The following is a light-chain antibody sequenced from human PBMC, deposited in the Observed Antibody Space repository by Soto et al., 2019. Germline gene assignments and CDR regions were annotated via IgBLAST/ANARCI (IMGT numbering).Light chain of an antibody. Sequence: DIVLTQSPGTLSLSPGERATLSCRASQSVSSSYLAWYQQQPGQAPRLLISGASSRATGLPGRFSGRSSGKDFTLTSSRLAHEDFAFYYCQQYGSSRTFGQGTKVEIK. J-gene: IGKJ1*01. CDR2: GAS. V-gene: IGKV3-20*01. CDR3: QQYGSSRT. CDR1: QSVSSSY.